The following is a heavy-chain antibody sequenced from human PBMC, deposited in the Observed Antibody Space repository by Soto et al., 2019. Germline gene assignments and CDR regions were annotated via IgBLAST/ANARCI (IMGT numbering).Heavy chain of an antibody. CDR1: GFNFSSHN. J-gene: IGHJ6*02. Sequence: EVQLVESGGGLVQPGASLRLSCVTSGFNFSSHNMNWVRQAPGKGLEWVTYISSSGNTIYYADSVKGRFTLSRDNAKNSLYLQMNSLRDEDTAVYYCARDFRQPPLYYFSYGMDVWGQGTTVTVSS. V-gene: IGHV3-48*02. D-gene: IGHD3-22*01. CDR3: ARDFRQPPLYYFSYGMDV. CDR2: ISSSGNTI.